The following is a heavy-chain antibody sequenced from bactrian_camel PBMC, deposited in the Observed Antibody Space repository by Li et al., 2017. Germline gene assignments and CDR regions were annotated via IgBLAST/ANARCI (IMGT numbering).Heavy chain of an antibody. V-gene: IGHV3S1*01. Sequence: HVQLVESGGGSVQAGGSLRLSCERSGFVYTGYCISWFRQAPGKEREGVAVIDSASASKNYVASVKGRFTISQDNAKRTVYLRMNNLKPEDSAMYYCAADPPHRCGSRDYGWTYVGKGTQVTVS. CDR1: GFVYTGYC. J-gene: IGHJ7*01. CDR2: IDSASASK.